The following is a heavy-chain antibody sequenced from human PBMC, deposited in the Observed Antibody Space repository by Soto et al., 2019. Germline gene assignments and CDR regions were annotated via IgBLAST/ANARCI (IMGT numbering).Heavy chain of an antibody. CDR2: IIPILGIA. V-gene: IGHV1-69*02. Sequence: SVKVSCKASGGTFSSYTISWVRQAPGQGLEWMGRIIPILGIANYAQKFQGRVTITADKSTSTAYMELSSLRSEDTAVYYCVGGPLKNPGRLDYWGQGTLVPGSS. CDR1: GGTFSSYT. D-gene: IGHD6-25*01. J-gene: IGHJ4*02. CDR3: VGGPLKNPGRLDY.